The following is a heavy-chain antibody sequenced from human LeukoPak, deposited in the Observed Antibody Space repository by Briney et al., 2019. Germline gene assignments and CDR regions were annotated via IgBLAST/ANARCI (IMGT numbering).Heavy chain of an antibody. CDR2: IYTSGST. D-gene: IGHD1-1*01. CDR1: GGSISSYY. J-gene: IGHJ3*02. CDR3: ARDSDWNGDLDAFDI. Sequence: SETLSLTCTVSGGSISSYYWSWIRQPAGKGLEWIGRIYTSGSTNYNPSLKSRVTMSVDTSKNQFSLKLSSVTAADTAVYYCARDSDWNGDLDAFDIWGQGTMVTVSS. V-gene: IGHV4-4*07.